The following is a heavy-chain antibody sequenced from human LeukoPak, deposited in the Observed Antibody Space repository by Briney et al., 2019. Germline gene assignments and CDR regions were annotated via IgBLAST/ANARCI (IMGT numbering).Heavy chain of an antibody. Sequence: GGSLRLSCAASGFTFSSYAMSWVRQTPGKGLEWVSAISGSGGSTYHADSVKGRFTISRDNSRNTVSLQMNSLRAEDTAVYYCAKWDVLIWFGDPMRSGYWGQGTLVTVSS. D-gene: IGHD3-10*01. V-gene: IGHV3-23*01. CDR3: AKWDVLIWFGDPMRSGY. CDR1: GFTFSSYA. J-gene: IGHJ4*02. CDR2: ISGSGGST.